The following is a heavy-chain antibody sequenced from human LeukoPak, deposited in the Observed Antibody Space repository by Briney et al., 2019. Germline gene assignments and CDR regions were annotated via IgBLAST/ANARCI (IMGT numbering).Heavy chain of an antibody. CDR1: GITFEDYG. V-gene: IGHV3-43*02. CDR2: ISGKGDKT. D-gene: IGHD2/OR15-2a*01. Sequence: GGSMRLSCVASGITFEDYGIHWVRQAPGKGLEWVSLISGKGDKTYYVDSVKGRFTVSRDNSRNTLYLQMDSLRDEDTASYYCAVPTIYGVGAFDVWGQGTMLMVSS. J-gene: IGHJ3*01. CDR3: AVPTIYGVGAFDV.